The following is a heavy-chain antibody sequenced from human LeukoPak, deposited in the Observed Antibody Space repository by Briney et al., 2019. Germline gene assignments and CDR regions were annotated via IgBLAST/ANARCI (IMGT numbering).Heavy chain of an antibody. CDR1: GFTFSSYA. D-gene: IGHD3-22*01. CDR3: TVVVITTSLDY. V-gene: IGHV3-30-3*01. J-gene: IGHJ4*02. Sequence: GGSLRLSCAASGFTFSSYAMHWVRQAPGKGLEWVAVISYDGSNKYYADSVKGRFTISRDNSKNTLYLQMNSLRAEDTAVYYCTVVVITTSLDYWGQGTLVTVSS. CDR2: ISYDGSNK.